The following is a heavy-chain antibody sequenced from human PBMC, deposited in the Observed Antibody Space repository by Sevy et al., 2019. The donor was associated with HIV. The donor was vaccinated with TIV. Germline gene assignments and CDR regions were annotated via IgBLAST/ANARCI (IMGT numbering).Heavy chain of an antibody. CDR2: ISSSSGTI. Sequence: GGSLRLSCAASGFTFSSYSMNWVRQAPGKGLEWVSYISSSSGTIYYADSVKGRFTISRDNAKNSLYMQMNSLRDEDTAVYYRARAPTIRAAGTWWFDPWGQGTLVTVSS. J-gene: IGHJ5*02. D-gene: IGHD6-13*01. CDR3: ARAPTIRAAGTWWFDP. V-gene: IGHV3-48*02. CDR1: GFTFSSYS.